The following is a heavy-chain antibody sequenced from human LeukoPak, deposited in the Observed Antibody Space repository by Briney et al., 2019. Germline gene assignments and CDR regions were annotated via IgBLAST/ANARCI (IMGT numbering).Heavy chain of an antibody. D-gene: IGHD3-22*01. J-gene: IGHJ3*02. CDR2: INHSGST. Sequence: SETLSLTCAVYGGSFSGYYWSWIRQPPGKGLEWIGEINHSGSTNYNPSLKSRVTISVDTSKNQFSLKLSSVTAADTAVYYCAREHDDSAGYAFDIWGQGTMVTVSS. CDR1: GGSFSGYY. CDR3: AREHDDSAGYAFDI. V-gene: IGHV4-34*01.